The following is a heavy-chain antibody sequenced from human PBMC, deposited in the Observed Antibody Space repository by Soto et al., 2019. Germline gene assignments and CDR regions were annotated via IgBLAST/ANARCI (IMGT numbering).Heavy chain of an antibody. D-gene: IGHD3-10*01. Sequence: GGSLRLSCAASGFTFSNAWMSRVRQAPGKGLEWVGRIKSKTDGGTADYAAPVKGRFTISRDDSKSTLYLQMNSLKTEDTAVYYCTTYGSGSSYTYYFDYWGQGTLVTVSS. CDR3: TTYGSGSSYTYYFDY. CDR2: IKSKTDGGTA. J-gene: IGHJ4*02. V-gene: IGHV3-15*01. CDR1: GFTFSNAW.